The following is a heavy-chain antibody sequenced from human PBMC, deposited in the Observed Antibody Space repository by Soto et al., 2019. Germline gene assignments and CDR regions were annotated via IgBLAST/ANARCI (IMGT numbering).Heavy chain of an antibody. D-gene: IGHD3-22*01. CDR3: AKDLRMIVEVSPFCY. CDR2: ISYAGSNK. V-gene: IGHV3-30*18. J-gene: IGHJ4*02. Sequence: QVQLVASGGGVVQPGRSLSLSCAASGFTFSSYVMHWVRQAPGKGLVWVAVISYAGSNKYYADSVKCRSTISRDNSKNPLYLQMNSLRAEDTAVYYCAKDLRMIVEVSPFCYWGQGTLVTVAS. CDR1: GFTFSSYV.